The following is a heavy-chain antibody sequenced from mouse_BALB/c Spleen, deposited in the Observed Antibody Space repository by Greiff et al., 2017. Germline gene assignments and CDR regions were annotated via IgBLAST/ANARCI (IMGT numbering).Heavy chain of an antibody. Sequence: EVKLVESGPSLVKPSQSLSLTCTVTGFSITSDYAWNWIRQFPGNKLEWMGYISYSGSTSYNPSLKSRISITRDTSKNQFFLQLNSVTTEDTATYYCARRLWRGFAYWGQGTLVTVSA. V-gene: IGHV3-2*02. CDR3: ARRLWRGFAY. CDR1: GFSITSDYA. D-gene: IGHD6-1*01. CDR2: ISYSGST. J-gene: IGHJ3*01.